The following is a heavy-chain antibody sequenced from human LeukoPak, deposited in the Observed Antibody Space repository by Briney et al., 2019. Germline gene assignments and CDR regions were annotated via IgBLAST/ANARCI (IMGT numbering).Heavy chain of an antibody. CDR3: ARGLQTLSGYDLYYFDY. CDR1: GYIFTGYF. CDR2: INPNSGGT. V-gene: IGHV1-2*02. J-gene: IGHJ4*02. Sequence: ASVKVSCKASGYIFTGYFMHWVRQAPGQGLEWMGWINPNSGGTNYAQKFQGRVTMTRDTSISTAYMELSRLRSDDTAVYYCARGLQTLSGYDLYYFDYWGQGTLVTVSS. D-gene: IGHD5-12*01.